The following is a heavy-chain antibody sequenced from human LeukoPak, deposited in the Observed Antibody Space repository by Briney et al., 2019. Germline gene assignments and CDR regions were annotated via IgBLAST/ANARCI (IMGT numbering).Heavy chain of an antibody. CDR2: INHSGST. D-gene: IGHD5-24*01. J-gene: IGHJ4*02. V-gene: IGHV4-34*01. Sequence: SETLSLTCAVYGGSFSGYYWSWIRPPPGKGLEWIGEINHSGSTNYNPSLKSRVTISVDTSKNQFSLKLSSVTAADTAVYYCAAEMATITYGYWGQGTLVTVSS. CDR3: AAEMATITYGY. CDR1: GGSFSGYY.